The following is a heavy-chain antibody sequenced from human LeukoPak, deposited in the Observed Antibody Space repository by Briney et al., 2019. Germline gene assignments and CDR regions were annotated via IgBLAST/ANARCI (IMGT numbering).Heavy chain of an antibody. CDR1: GGSFSGYY. J-gene: IGHJ5*02. CDR3: AREPYYGSGSRWFDP. D-gene: IGHD3-10*01. Sequence: SETLSLTCAVYGGSFSGYYWSWTRQPPGKGLEWIGEINHSGSTNYDPSLKSRVTISVDTSKNQFSLKLSSVTAADTAVYYCAREPYYGSGSRWFDPWGQGTLVTVSS. CDR2: INHSGST. V-gene: IGHV4-34*01.